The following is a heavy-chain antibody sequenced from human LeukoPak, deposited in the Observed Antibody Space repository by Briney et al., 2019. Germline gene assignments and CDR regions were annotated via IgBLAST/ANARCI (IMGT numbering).Heavy chain of an antibody. CDR3: AKSFGYGDKRSYMDV. V-gene: IGHV3-23*01. Sequence: GGSLRLSCAASGFTFSSYGMSWVRQAPGKGLEWVSAISGSGGTTYYADSVKGRFTISRDNSKNTLYLQMNSLRAEDTAVYYCAKSFGYGDKRSYMDVWGKGTTVTVSS. CDR2: ISGSGGTT. J-gene: IGHJ6*03. CDR1: GFTFSSYG. D-gene: IGHD4-17*01.